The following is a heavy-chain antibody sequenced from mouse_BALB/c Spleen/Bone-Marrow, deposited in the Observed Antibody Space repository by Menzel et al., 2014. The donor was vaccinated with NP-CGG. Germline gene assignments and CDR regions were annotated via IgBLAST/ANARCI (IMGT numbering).Heavy chain of an antibody. CDR1: GYSFTGDN. CDR2: IDPYYGGT. V-gene: IGHV1-39*01. D-gene: IGHD2-1*01. Sequence: EVQGVESGPELEKPGASVKISCKASGYSFTGDNMNWVKQSNGKSLEWIGNIDPYYGGTSYNQKFKGKATLTVDKSSSTAYMQLRSLTSEDSAVYYCARRAGYGNPWYFDVWGAGTTVTVSS. CDR3: ARRAGYGNPWYFDV. J-gene: IGHJ1*01.